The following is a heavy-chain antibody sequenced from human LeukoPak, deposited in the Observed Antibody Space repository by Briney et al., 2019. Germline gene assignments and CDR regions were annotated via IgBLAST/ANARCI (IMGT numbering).Heavy chain of an antibody. CDR3: ASTNLVGGSYWANAFDI. D-gene: IGHD1-26*01. CDR2: ISPNSGGT. CDR1: GYTFTGYY. V-gene: IGHV1-2*02. Sequence: GASVKVSCKASGYTFTGYYMHWVRQAPGQGREWMGWISPNSGGTNYAQDFQGRVTMTSDTSISTAYMELSSLRSDDTAVYYCASTNLVGGSYWANAFDIWGQGTMVTVSS. J-gene: IGHJ3*02.